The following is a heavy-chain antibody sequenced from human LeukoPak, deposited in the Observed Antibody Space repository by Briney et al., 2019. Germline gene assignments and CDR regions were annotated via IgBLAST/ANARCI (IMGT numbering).Heavy chain of an antibody. V-gene: IGHV3-30-3*01. Sequence: PGGSLRLSCAASGFTFSSYAMHWVRQAPGKGREGVAVISHDGSNKYYADSVKGRFTISRDNSKNTLYLQMNSLRAEDTAVYYCARREWLKLGLDYWGQGTLVTVSS. CDR1: GFTFSSYA. CDR3: ARREWLKLGLDY. J-gene: IGHJ4*02. D-gene: IGHD3-3*01. CDR2: ISHDGSNK.